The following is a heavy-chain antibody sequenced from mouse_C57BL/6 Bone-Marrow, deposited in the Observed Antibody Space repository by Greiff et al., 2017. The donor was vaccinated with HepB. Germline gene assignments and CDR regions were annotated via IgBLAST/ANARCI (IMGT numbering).Heavy chain of an antibody. D-gene: IGHD4-1*01. CDR1: GFNIKDDY. J-gene: IGHJ3*01. CDR3: TLGRFAY. CDR2: IDPENGDT. V-gene: IGHV14-4*01. Sequence: VQLQQSGAELVRPGASVKLSCTASGFNIKDDYMHWVKQRPEQGLEWIGWIDPENGDTEYASKFQGKATITAHTSSNTAYLQLSSLTSEDTAVYYCTLGRFAYWGQGTLVTVSA.